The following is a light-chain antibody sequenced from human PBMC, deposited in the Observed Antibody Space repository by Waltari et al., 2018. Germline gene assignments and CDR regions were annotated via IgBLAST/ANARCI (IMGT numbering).Light chain of an antibody. CDR1: QAIRTY. V-gene: IGKV1-33*01. Sequence: DIQLTQSPSSLSASVGHSVSITCTASQAIRTYLNWFTQNPGKAPNLLTFEASNLETGVPSKFSGSGSGTDFTFTISNLQPEETATYYCQQYDGFPHTFGQGTKVEIK. CDR3: QQYDGFPHT. J-gene: IGKJ2*01. CDR2: EAS.